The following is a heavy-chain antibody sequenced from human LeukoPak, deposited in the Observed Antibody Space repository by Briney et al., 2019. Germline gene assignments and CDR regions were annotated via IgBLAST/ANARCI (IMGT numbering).Heavy chain of an antibody. CDR1: GGTFSSYA. V-gene: IGHV1-69*05. Sequence: SVKVSCKASGGTFSSYAISWVRQAPGQGLEWMGGIIPIFGTANYAQKFQGRVTITTDESTSTAYMELSSLRAEDTAVYYCARPAYVVVVPTAIDYWGQGTLVTVSS. CDR3: ARPAYVVVVPTAIDY. CDR2: IIPIFGTA. D-gene: IGHD2-2*01. J-gene: IGHJ4*02.